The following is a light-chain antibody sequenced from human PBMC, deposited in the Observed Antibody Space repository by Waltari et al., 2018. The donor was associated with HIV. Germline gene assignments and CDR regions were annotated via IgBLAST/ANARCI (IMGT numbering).Light chain of an antibody. V-gene: IGLV2-11*01. CDR1: SSDVGDYNY. CDR3: CSYTGTYTLL. Sequence: QSALTQPRSVSGSPGTSVTISCTGTSSDVGDYNYVSWYQQHPGKAPKVMIYDVTKRPSGVPDRFSGSKSGNTASLTISGLQAEDEADYYCCSYTGTYTLLFGGGTKLTVL. J-gene: IGLJ3*02. CDR2: DVT.